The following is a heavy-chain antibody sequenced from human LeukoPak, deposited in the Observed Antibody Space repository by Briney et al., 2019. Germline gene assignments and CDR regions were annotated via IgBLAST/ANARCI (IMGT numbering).Heavy chain of an antibody. CDR1: GFTFSSYA. V-gene: IGHV3-23*01. J-gene: IGHJ5*02. CDR2: ISGSGGST. D-gene: IGHD2-15*01. CDR3: AKPLSSYCSGGSCYLGPDP. Sequence: RPGGSLRLSCAASGFTFSSYAMSWVRQAPGKGLEWVSAISGSGGSTYYADSVKGRFTISRDNSKNTLYLQMNSLRAEDTAVYYCAKPLSSYCSGGSCYLGPDPWGQGTLVTVSS.